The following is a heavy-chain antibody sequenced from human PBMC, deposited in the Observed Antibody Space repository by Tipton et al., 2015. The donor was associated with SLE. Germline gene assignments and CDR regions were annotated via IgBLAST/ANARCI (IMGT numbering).Heavy chain of an antibody. Sequence: TLSLTCAVSGGSISSSSYYWSWIRQPPGKGLEWIGYIYYSGSTNYNPSLKSRVTISVDTSKNQFSLKLSSVTAADTAVYYCARGAAAVDFDYWGQGTLVTVSS. D-gene: IGHD6-13*01. CDR3: ARGAAAVDFDY. V-gene: IGHV4-61*05. CDR2: IYYSGST. CDR1: GGSISSSSYY. J-gene: IGHJ4*02.